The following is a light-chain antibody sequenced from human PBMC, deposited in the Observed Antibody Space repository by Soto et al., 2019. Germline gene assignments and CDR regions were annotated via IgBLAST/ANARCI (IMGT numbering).Light chain of an antibody. CDR2: KAS. V-gene: IGKV1-5*03. J-gene: IGKJ1*01. CDR3: QQYNSYSRT. Sequence: DIQMTQSPSTLSASVGDRVTITCRANQSISTWLAWYQQEPGKAPKLLIYKASHLDSGVQSRFSGSGSGTEFTLTISSLQPDDFATYYCQQYNSYSRTFGQGTKVEIK. CDR1: QSISTW.